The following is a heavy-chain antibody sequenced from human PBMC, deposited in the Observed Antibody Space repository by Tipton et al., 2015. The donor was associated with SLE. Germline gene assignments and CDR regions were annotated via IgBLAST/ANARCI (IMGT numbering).Heavy chain of an antibody. J-gene: IGHJ3*02. D-gene: IGHD2-2*01. CDR2: IYYSGST. CDR1: GGSISSYY. V-gene: IGHV4-59*01. Sequence: TLSLTCTVSGGSISSYYWSWIRQPPGKGLEWIGYIYYSGSTNYNPSLKSRVTISVDTSKNQFSLKLSPVTAADTAVYYCAREGYCSSTSCPFDIWGQGTMVTVSS. CDR3: AREGYCSSTSCPFDI.